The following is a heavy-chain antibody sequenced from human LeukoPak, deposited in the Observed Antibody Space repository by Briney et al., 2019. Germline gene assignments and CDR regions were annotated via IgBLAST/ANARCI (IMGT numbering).Heavy chain of an antibody. D-gene: IGHD1-14*01. CDR3: ARARKGKAFDI. J-gene: IGHJ3*02. Sequence: GASVRVSCKASGYTFTGYYMHWVRQAPGQGLEWMGRINPNSGGSNYAQKFQGRVTMTRDTSISTAYMELSRLRSDDTAVYYCARARKGKAFDIWGQGTMVTVSS. CDR2: INPNSGGS. CDR1: GYTFTGYY. V-gene: IGHV1-2*06.